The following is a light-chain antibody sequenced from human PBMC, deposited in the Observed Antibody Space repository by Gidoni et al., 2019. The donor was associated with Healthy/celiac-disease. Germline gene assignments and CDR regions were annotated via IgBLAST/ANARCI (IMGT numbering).Light chain of an antibody. CDR2: DVS. J-gene: IGLJ3*02. Sequence: QSALTQPASVSGSPGQSITISCTGTSSDVGCYNYVSWYQQHPGKATNLMIYDVSNRPSGVSNRFSGSKSGNTASLTISGLQAEDEADYYCSSYTSSSTWVFGGGTKLTVL. V-gene: IGLV2-14*01. CDR1: SSDVGCYNY. CDR3: SSYTSSSTWV.